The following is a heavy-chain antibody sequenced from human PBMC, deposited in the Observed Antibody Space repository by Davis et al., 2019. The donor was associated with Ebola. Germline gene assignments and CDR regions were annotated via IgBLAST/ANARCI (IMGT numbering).Heavy chain of an antibody. J-gene: IGHJ6*02. D-gene: IGHD2-15*01. CDR3: ARVRTGYCSGGSCYSSYYYYYGMDV. Sequence: SVKVSCKASGGTFSSYAISWVRQAPGQGLEWMGGILPIFGTANYAQKFQGRVTITADKSTSTAYMELSSLRSEDTAVYYCARVRTGYCSGGSCYSSYYYYYGMDVWGQGTTVTVSS. CDR2: ILPIFGTA. V-gene: IGHV1-69*06. CDR1: GGTFSSYA.